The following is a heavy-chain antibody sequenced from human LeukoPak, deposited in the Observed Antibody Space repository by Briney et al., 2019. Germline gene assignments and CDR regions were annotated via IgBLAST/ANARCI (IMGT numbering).Heavy chain of an antibody. V-gene: IGHV3-7*01. Sequence: GGSLRLSCAASGFTFSSYWMSWVRQAPGKGLEWVANIKQDGSEKYYVDSVKGRFTISRDNAKNSLYLQMNSLRAEDTAVYYCAREIAAAGTGWFDPWGQGTLVTVSS. CDR3: AREIAAAGTGWFDP. CDR2: IKQDGSEK. D-gene: IGHD6-13*01. J-gene: IGHJ5*02. CDR1: GFTFSSYW.